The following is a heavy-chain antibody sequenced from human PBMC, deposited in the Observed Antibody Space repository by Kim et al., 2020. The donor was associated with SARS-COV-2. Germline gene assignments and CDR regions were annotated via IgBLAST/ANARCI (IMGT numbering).Heavy chain of an antibody. CDR3: ARGPPYVGVVVPAARLGEDYYYYGMDV. J-gene: IGHJ6*02. D-gene: IGHD2-2*01. CDR2: IDPSDSYI. Sequence: GESLKISCKGSGYNFTTYWITWVRQMPGKGLEWMGRIDPSDSYINHSPSSQGHVTISADKSISTAYLQWSSLKASDTAIYYCARGPPYVGVVVPAARLGEDYYYYGMDVWGQGTTVTVSS. CDR1: GYNFTTYW. V-gene: IGHV5-10-1*01.